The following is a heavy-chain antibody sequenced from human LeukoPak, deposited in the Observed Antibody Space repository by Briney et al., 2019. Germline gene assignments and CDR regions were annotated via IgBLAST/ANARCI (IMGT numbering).Heavy chain of an antibody. CDR3: AGHYGSGSYYGLYYYYGMGV. CDR2: IIPILGIA. V-gene: IGHV1-69*04. J-gene: IGHJ6*02. Sequence: SVKVSCKASGGTFSSYAISWVRQAPGQGLEWMGRIIPILGIANYAQKFQGRVTITADKSTSTAYMELSSLRSEDTAVYYCAGHYGSGSYYGLYYYYGMGVWGQGTTVTVSS. CDR1: GGTFSSYA. D-gene: IGHD3-10*01.